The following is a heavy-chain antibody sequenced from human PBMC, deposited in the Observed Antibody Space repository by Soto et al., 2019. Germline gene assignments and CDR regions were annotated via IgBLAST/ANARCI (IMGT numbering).Heavy chain of an antibody. D-gene: IGHD3-3*01. CDR2: IYRGDSDT. V-gene: IGHV5-51*01. CDR1: GDRFSNYW. CDR3: AGFSNDFWTGYLIRACFDP. J-gene: IGHJ5*02. Sequence: GDSLKIACKRCGDRFSNYWSAWVPQMQGKGLGWMGIIYRGDSDTRYSPSFQGQVTITADKSITSVYLQWSGLKASDAAMYYCAGFSNDFWTGYLIRACFDPWVQGTLVTVSS.